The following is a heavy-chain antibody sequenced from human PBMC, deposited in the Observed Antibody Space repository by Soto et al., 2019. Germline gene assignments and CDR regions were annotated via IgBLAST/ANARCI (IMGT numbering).Heavy chain of an antibody. CDR3: AKGRPEPGIAAAGTRWFDP. Sequence: GGSLRLSCAASGFTFSSYGMHWVRQAPGKGLEWVAVISYDGSNKYYADSVKGRFTISRDNSKNTLYLQMNSLRAEDTAVYYCAKGRPEPGIAAAGTRWFDPWGQGTLVTVSS. D-gene: IGHD6-13*01. J-gene: IGHJ5*02. CDR1: GFTFSSYG. V-gene: IGHV3-30*18. CDR2: ISYDGSNK.